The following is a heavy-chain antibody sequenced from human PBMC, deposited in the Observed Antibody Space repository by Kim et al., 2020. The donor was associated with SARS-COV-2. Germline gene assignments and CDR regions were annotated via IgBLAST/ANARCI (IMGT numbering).Heavy chain of an antibody. CDR3: ARGSPDSGIRLDY. D-gene: IGHD3-10*01. CDR2: ISYDGSNK. CDR1: GFTFSSYA. J-gene: IGHJ4*02. Sequence: GGSLRLSCAASGFTFSSYAMHWVRQAPGKGLEWVAVISYDGSNKYYADSVKGRFTISRDNSKNTLYLQMNSLRAEDTAVYYCARGSPDSGIRLDYWGQGTLVTVSS. V-gene: IGHV3-30*04.